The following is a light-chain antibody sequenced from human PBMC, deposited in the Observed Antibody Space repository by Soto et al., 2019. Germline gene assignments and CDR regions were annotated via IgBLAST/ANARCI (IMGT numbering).Light chain of an antibody. CDR1: RSNIGNNA. Sequence: QSVLTQPPSASGTPGQRVTISCSGSRSNIGNNAVTWYQQFPGTAPKLLIYNNNQRPSGVPDRFSGSKSGTSASLAISRLQSEDEADYYCETWDDSLNARGVFGGGTKLTVL. J-gene: IGLJ3*02. V-gene: IGLV1-44*01. CDR2: NNN. CDR3: ETWDDSLNARGV.